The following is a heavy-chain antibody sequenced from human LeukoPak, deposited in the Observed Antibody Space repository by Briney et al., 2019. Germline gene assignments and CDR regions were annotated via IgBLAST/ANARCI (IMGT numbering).Heavy chain of an antibody. CDR3: ARGGPRQQLDNYFDY. CDR1: GGTFSSYA. D-gene: IGHD6-13*01. CDR2: IIPILGIA. J-gene: IGHJ4*02. Sequence: SVKVSCKASGGTFSSYAISWVRQAPGQGLEWMGRIIPILGIANYAQKFQGRVTITADKSTSTAYMELSSLRSEDTAVYYCARGGPRQQLDNYFDYWGQGTLVTVSS. V-gene: IGHV1-69*04.